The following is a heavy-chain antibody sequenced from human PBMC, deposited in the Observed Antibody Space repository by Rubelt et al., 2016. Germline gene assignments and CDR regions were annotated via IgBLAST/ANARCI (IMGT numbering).Heavy chain of an antibody. CDR1: GFTFSSYW. CDR2: IDHREII. V-gene: IGHV4-34*01. CDR3: ARRLADWTESLGDAFDL. Sequence: GSLRLSCAASGFTFSSYWMHWVRQAPGKGLEWIAEIDHREIINYNPSLKSRLTISIDTSKNQFSLSLSSVSAADTAVYYCARRLADWTESLGDAFDLWSHGAMVTVFS. J-gene: IGHJ3*01. D-gene: IGHD1-1*01.